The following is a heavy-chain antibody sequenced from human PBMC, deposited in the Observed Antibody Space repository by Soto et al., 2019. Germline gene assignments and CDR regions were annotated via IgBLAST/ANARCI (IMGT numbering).Heavy chain of an antibody. CDR2: IYYSGST. V-gene: IGHV4-31*03. D-gene: IGHD3-3*01. Sequence: QVQLQESGPGLVKPSQTLSLTCTVSGGSISSGGYYWSWIRQHPGKGLEWIGYIYYSGSTYYNPTLKSRVTISVDTSKNQFSLKLSSVTAADTAVYYCARDHTKENAFDIWGQGTMVTVSS. CDR1: GGSISSGGYY. CDR3: ARDHTKENAFDI. J-gene: IGHJ3*02.